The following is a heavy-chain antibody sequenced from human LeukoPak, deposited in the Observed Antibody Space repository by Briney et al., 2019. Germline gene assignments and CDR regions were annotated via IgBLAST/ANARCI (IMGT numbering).Heavy chain of an antibody. D-gene: IGHD2-21*02. Sequence: GGSLRLSCAASGCNFDNYGMTWVRQVPGRGLEWVSGINWHGGSTGYADSVRGRFTISRDNDKNSLLLQMNSLRAEDTAVYYCASLVGDSKSDYWGQGTLVRVSS. CDR3: ASLVGDSKSDY. CDR1: GCNFDNYG. J-gene: IGHJ4*02. CDR2: INWHGGST. V-gene: IGHV3-20*04.